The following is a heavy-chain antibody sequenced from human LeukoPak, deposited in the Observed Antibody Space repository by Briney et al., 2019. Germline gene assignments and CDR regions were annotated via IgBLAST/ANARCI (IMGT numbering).Heavy chain of an antibody. D-gene: IGHD3-3*01. J-gene: IGHJ5*02. CDR3: ARAQSLMYDFWSGYSYWFDP. Sequence: ASVNVSCKASGYTFTSYAMNWVRQAPGQGLEWMGWINTNTGNPSYAQGFTGRFVFSLDTSVSTAYLQISSLKAEDTAVYYCARAQSLMYDFWSGYSYWFDPWGQGTLVTVSS. V-gene: IGHV7-4-1*02. CDR2: INTNTGNP. CDR1: GYTFTSYA.